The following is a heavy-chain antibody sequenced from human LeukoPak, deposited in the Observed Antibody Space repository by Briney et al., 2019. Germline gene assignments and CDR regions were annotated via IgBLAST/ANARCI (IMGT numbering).Heavy chain of an antibody. Sequence: ASVKVSCKASGYTFTGYYMHWVRQAPGQGLEWMGWINPNSGGTNYAQKFQGRVTMTRDTSISTAYMELSRLRSDDTAVYYCARDKVTMVQGSSWFDPWGQGTLVTVSS. V-gene: IGHV1-2*02. J-gene: IGHJ5*02. CDR2: INPNSGGT. CDR1: GYTFTGYY. CDR3: ARDKVTMVQGSSWFDP. D-gene: IGHD3-10*01.